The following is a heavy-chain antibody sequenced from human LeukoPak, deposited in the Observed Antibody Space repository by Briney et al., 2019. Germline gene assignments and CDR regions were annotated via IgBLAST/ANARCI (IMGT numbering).Heavy chain of an antibody. Sequence: PSETLSLTCTVSGGSISSSYYWGWIRQPPGKGLEWIGSIYYSGSTYYNPSLKSRVTIPVDTSKNQFSLKLSSVTAADTAVYYCARLNSWDGYNQDYWGQGTLVTVSS. CDR2: IYYSGST. J-gene: IGHJ4*02. D-gene: IGHD5-24*01. CDR1: GGSISSSYY. V-gene: IGHV4-39*01. CDR3: ARLNSWDGYNQDY.